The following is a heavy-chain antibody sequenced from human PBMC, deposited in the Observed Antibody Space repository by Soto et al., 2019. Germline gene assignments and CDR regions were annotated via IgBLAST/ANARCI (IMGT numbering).Heavy chain of an antibody. D-gene: IGHD3-16*01. J-gene: IGHJ6*02. CDR1: GYTFIRYG. V-gene: IGHV1-18*01. CDR2: ISPYNDYT. CDR3: ARGGYYDNSWGKLSHYGLDV. Sequence: QVQLAQSANEVKKPGASVRVSCKAAGYTFIRYGIAWVRQAPGRGLEWMGWISPYNDYTVYAQKFQGRVSMTADTSTRTVYMNLRGLKSDDTAVYYCARGGYYDNSWGKLSHYGLDVWGQGTSVSVSS.